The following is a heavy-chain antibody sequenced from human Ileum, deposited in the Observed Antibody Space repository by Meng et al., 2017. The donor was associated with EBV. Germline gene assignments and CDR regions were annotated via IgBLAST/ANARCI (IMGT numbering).Heavy chain of an antibody. D-gene: IGHD2-8*02. CDR1: GGSLGGAY. Sequence: QGELRRWGAGLLKRSDTLALTCVGNGGSLGGAYWNWIRQPPGKGLEWIGEIIHGGSPSYNPSLKSRVTISIDTSKNQLSLMLSSVNAADTAVYYCARRPTGIDYWGQGTLVTVSS. CDR3: ARRPTGIDY. V-gene: IGHV4-34*12. CDR2: IIHGGSP. J-gene: IGHJ4*02.